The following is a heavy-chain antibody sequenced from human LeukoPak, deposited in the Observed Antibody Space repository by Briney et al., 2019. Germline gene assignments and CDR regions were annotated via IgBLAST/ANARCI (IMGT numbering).Heavy chain of an antibody. CDR2: INHSGST. CDR1: GGSLSGYY. D-gene: IGHD5-24*01. Sequence: SETLSLTRAVYGGSLSGYYWSWMRQPPGKGGEWIGEINHSGSTNYHPTLQSRVTISVVTSKVQFSLKLSSVTVADTAVYYCARGHNRRRRLEAVYNWFDPWGQGTLVTVSS. CDR3: ARGHNRRRRLEAVYNWFDP. J-gene: IGHJ5*02. V-gene: IGHV4-34*01.